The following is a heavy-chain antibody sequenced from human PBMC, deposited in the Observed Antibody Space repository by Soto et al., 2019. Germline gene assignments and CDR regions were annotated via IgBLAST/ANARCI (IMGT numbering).Heavy chain of an antibody. J-gene: IGHJ1*01. CDR1: GGSISSSSYY. V-gene: IGHV4-39*01. CDR3: ARRKVTNGHAEYFQH. Sequence: PSETLSLTCTVSGGSISSSSYYWGWIRQPPGKGLEWIGSIYYSGSTYYNPSLKSRVTISVDTSKNQFSLKLSSVTAADTAVYYCARRKVTNGHAEYFQHWGQGTLVTVSS. CDR2: IYYSGST. D-gene: IGHD4-17*01.